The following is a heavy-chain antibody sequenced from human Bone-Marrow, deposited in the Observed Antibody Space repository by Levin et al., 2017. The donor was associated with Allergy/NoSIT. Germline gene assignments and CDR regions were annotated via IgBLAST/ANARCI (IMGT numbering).Heavy chain of an antibody. CDR3: ARNSASGFDL. J-gene: IGHJ5*02. CDR2: IKPSGGST. V-gene: IGHV1-46*01. Sequence: ASVKVSCKASGYTFISYYMYWVRQAPGQGLEWLGMIKPSGGSTSNAQKFQGRVTMTGDTSTTTAYMELTSLRSEDTAVYYCARNSASGFDLWGQGTLVTVSS. CDR1: GYTFISYY. D-gene: IGHD1-14*01.